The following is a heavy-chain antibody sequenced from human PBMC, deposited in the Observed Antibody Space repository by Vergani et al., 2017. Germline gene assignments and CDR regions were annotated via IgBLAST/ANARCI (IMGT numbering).Heavy chain of an antibody. J-gene: IGHJ6*02. Sequence: QVQLQESGPGLLKPSETLSLTCAVYGGSFSGYYWSWIRQPPGKGLEWIGEINHSGSTNYNPSLKSRVTISVDTSKNQFSLKLSSVTAADTAVYYCARVKQSRVPAANYYYYYGMDVWGQGTTVTVSS. CDR2: INHSGST. V-gene: IGHV4-34*01. CDR3: ARVKQSRVPAANYYYYYGMDV. CDR1: GGSFSGYY. D-gene: IGHD2-2*01.